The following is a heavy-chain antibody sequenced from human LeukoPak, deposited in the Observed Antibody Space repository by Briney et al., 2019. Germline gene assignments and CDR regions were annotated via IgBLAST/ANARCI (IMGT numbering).Heavy chain of an antibody. CDR3: ARRSGIAVAGAFDY. CDR1: GFTFSDYN. V-gene: IGHV3-11*01. D-gene: IGHD6-19*01. J-gene: IGHJ4*02. CDR2: ISRSGSTK. Sequence: GGSLRLSCAASGFTFSDYNMRWIRQAPGKGLEWVSSISRSGSTKYYADSVKGRFTISRDNAKNSLFLQMNSLRAEDTAVYYCARRSGIAVAGAFDYWGQGTLVTVSS.